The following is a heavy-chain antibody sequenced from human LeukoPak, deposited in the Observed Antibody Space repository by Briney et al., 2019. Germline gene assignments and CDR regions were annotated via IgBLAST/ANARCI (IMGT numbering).Heavy chain of an antibody. D-gene: IGHD3-10*01. CDR2: IHPNSGGT. CDR1: GYTFTAYY. V-gene: IGHV1-2*02. Sequence: ASVKVSCKASGYTFTAYYLHWVRQAPGQGLEWMGWIHPNSGGTNYAQNFQGRVSMTTDTSISTVYMELSRLRSDDTAVYYCARDYYGSGTYYKDYWGQGTPVTVSS. J-gene: IGHJ4*02. CDR3: ARDYYGSGTYYKDY.